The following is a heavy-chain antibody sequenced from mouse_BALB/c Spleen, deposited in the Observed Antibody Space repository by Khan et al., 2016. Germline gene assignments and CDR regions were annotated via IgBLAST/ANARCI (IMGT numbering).Heavy chain of an antibody. CDR2: IDPANGNT. Sequence: EVQLQESGAELVKPGASVKLSCTASGFNIKDTYMHWVKQRPEQGLEWIGRIDPANGNTKYDPKFQGKATITADTSSNTAYLQLSSLTSEDTAVYYCARTGTRSDWYFDVWGAGTTVTVSS. CDR3: ARTGTRSDWYFDV. J-gene: IGHJ1*01. CDR1: GFNIKDTY. D-gene: IGHD4-1*01. V-gene: IGHV14-3*02.